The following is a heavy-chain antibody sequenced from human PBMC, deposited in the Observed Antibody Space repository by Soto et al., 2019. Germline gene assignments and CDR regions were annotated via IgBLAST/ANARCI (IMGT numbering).Heavy chain of an antibody. V-gene: IGHV5-10-1*01. CDR2: IDPSDSYT. CDR1: GYSFTSYW. Sequence: LKISCKGSGYSFTSYWISWVRQMPGKGLEWMGRIDPSDSYTNYSPSFQGHVTISADKSISTAYLQWSSLKASDTAMYYCASPLTTGTTSFDYYYYGMDVWGQGTTVTV. D-gene: IGHD1-7*01. CDR3: ASPLTTGTTSFDYYYYGMDV. J-gene: IGHJ6*02.